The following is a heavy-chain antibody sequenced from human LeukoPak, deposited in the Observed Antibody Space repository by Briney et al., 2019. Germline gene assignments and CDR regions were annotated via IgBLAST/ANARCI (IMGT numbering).Heavy chain of an antibody. CDR3: ARDKGEGIYYFYMDV. CDR2: TSQDVRNN. CDR1: GFSFSAYA. Sequence: GGSLRLSCVASGFSFSAYAMHWVRQAPGKGLDWVAITSQDVRNNFYADSEQGRFTISRDNSKNTVYLQMNRLRVEDTAVYFCARDKGEGIYYFYMDVWGKGTTVIVSS. J-gene: IGHJ6*03. V-gene: IGHV3-30-3*01. D-gene: IGHD3-16*01.